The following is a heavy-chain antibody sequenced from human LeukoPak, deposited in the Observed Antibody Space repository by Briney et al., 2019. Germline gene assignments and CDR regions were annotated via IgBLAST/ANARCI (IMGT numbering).Heavy chain of an antibody. CDR3: ATDYAERDAFDI. Sequence: ASVKVSCKASGYTFTSYYMHWVRQAPGQGLEWMGIINPSGGSTSYAQKFQGRVTITRDTSASTAYMELSSLRSEDMAVYYCATDYAERDAFDIWGQGTMVTVSS. V-gene: IGHV1-46*01. CDR1: GYTFTSYY. J-gene: IGHJ3*02. D-gene: IGHD4-17*01. CDR2: INPSGGST.